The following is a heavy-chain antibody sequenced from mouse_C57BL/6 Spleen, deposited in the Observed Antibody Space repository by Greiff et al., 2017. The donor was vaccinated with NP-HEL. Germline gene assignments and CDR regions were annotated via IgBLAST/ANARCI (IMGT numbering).Heavy chain of an antibody. CDR1: GYTFTSYW. V-gene: IGHV1-59*01. J-gene: IGHJ3*01. CDR2: IDPSDSYT. CDR3: ARGDNQGPWFAY. D-gene: IGHD1-3*01. Sequence: QVHVKQSGAELVRPGTSVKLSCKASGYTFTSYWMHWVKQRPGQGLEWIGVIDPSDSYTNYNQKFKGKATLTVDTSSSTAYMQLSSLTSEDSAVYYCARGDNQGPWFAYWGQGTLVTVSA.